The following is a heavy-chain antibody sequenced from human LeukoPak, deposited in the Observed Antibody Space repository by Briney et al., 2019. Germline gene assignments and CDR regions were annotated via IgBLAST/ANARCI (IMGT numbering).Heavy chain of an antibody. J-gene: IGHJ4*02. V-gene: IGHV1-2*02. CDR3: APFNHDQNMFDQ. D-gene: IGHD2/OR15-2a*01. CDR2: VISSSGGT. CDR1: GYTFTDYY. Sequence: ASVKVSCKASGYTFTDYYMHWVRQAPGQGREWMGWVISSSGGTTYAEKFQDRVAMTRDTSISTAYMELTRLTSDDTAVYYCAPFNHDQNMFDQWGQGTLVTVSS.